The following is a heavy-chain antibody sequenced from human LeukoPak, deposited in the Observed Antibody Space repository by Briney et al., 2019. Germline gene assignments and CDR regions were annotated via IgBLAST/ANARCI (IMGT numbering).Heavy chain of an antibody. CDR1: GGTFSSYA. J-gene: IGHJ5*02. Sequence: SVKVSCKASGGTFSSYAISWLRQAPGQGLEWMGGIIPIFGTANYAQKFQGRVTITADESTSTAYMELSSLRSEDTAVYYCAKATRYDYYDSSGYSNWFDPWGQGTLVTVSS. V-gene: IGHV1-69*13. CDR3: AKATRYDYYDSSGYSNWFDP. CDR2: IIPIFGTA. D-gene: IGHD3-22*01.